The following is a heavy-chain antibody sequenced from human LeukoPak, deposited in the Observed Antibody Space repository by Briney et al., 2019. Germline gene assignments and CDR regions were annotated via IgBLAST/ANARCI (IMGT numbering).Heavy chain of an antibody. CDR1: GYTFTSYG. D-gene: IGHD1-26*01. CDR2: ISAYHGNK. CDR3: AREIGRLGYYGMDV. Sequence: ASVKVSCKASGYTFTSYGISWVRQAPGQGLEWMGGISAYHGNKNYEQKLQGRVTMTTDTSTSTAYMELRSLRSDDTAVYYCAREIGRLGYYGMDVWGQGTTVTVSS. V-gene: IGHV1-18*01. J-gene: IGHJ6*02.